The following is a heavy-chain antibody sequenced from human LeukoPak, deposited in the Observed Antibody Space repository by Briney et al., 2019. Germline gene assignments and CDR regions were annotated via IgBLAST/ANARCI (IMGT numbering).Heavy chain of an antibody. J-gene: IGHJ4*02. D-gene: IGHD6-19*01. Sequence: SETLSLTCAVYGGSFTTYYWTWIRQPPGKGLEWIGEVHHSGITNYKPSLGSRVAISLDTSKNQFSLNLTSVTAADTAVYYCARGLSSGWVGHWGQGTLVTVSS. CDR1: GGSFTTYY. V-gene: IGHV4-34*01. CDR3: ARGLSSGWVGH. CDR2: VHHSGIT.